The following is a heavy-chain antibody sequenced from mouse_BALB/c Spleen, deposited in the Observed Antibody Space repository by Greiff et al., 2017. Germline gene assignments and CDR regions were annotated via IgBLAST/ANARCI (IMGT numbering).Heavy chain of an antibody. CDR3: VWASLPLRKTYFDV. D-gene: IGHD6-5*01. V-gene: IGHV2-9-2*01. CDR1: GFSLTSYD. J-gene: IGHJ1*01. CDR2: IWTGGGT. Sequence: QVQLQQSGPGLVAPSQSLSITCTVSGFSLTSYDISWIRQPPGKGLVWLGVIWTGGGTNYNSAFMSRLSISKDNSKSQVFLKMNSLQTDDTAIYYCVWASLPLRKTYFDVWGAGTTVTVSS.